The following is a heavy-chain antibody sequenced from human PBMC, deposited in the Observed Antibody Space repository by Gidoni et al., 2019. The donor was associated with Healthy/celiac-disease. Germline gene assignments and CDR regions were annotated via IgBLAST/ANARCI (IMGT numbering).Heavy chain of an antibody. D-gene: IGHD6-13*01. Sequence: QVPLQVSGLGMVKPSETLSLTGSVTGGCISSYYLSWNRQPPGTGLEWIGYIYYGWSPNYNPSLKCRVTITVDTSKNQFSLKLSAVTASYSAVYYCASRYSSCCFNWFDPWGQGTLVTVSS. CDR1: GGCISSYY. V-gene: IGHV4-59*08. J-gene: IGHJ5*02. CDR3: ASRYSSCCFNWFDP. CDR2: IYYGWSP.